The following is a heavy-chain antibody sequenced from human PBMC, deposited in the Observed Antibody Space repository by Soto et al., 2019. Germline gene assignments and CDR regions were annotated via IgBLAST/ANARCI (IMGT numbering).Heavy chain of an antibody. CDR1: GYTFTSYW. CDR2: IDPSNSFS. Sequence: PGEALKTPCQVLGYTFTSYWITWVRQMPGKGVERRGRIDPSNSFSHYNPPFERHVIHSVWLSVSTAFLHWSGLKASDNAGYYCGSHTGLGPIAFDYWGQGTPVTVSS. D-gene: IGHD6-13*01. V-gene: IGHV5-10-1*01. J-gene: IGHJ4*02. CDR3: GSHTGLGPIAFDY.